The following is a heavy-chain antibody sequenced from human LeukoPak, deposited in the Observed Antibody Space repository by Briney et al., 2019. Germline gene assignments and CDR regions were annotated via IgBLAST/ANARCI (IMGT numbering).Heavy chain of an antibody. V-gene: IGHV4-38-2*01. Sequence: SETLSLTCAVSGYSISSGYYWGWIRQPPGKGLEWIGSIYHSGSTYYNPSPKSRVTISVDTSKNQFSLKLSSVTAADTAVYYCARHNPGDIVVVPAQLGAFDIWGQGTMVTVSS. CDR1: GYSISSGYY. CDR2: IYHSGST. J-gene: IGHJ3*02. CDR3: ARHNPGDIVVVPAQLGAFDI. D-gene: IGHD2-2*01.